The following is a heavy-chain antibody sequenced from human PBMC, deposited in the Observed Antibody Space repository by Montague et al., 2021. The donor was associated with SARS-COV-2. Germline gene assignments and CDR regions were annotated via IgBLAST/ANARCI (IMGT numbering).Heavy chain of an antibody. Sequence: SETLSLTCAVYGGSFSGWNWSWVRQLPGKGLEWMGEINRRGNTIYNPSLKSRVTITEDTSKSQVSLMLSSVTAAATAVYYCARGGGNILTNYYYYYYLDVWGTGTTVTVSS. CDR2: INRRGNT. D-gene: IGHD4-23*01. CDR1: GGSFSGWN. V-gene: IGHV4-34*01. J-gene: IGHJ6*03. CDR3: ARGGGNILTNYYYYYYLDV.